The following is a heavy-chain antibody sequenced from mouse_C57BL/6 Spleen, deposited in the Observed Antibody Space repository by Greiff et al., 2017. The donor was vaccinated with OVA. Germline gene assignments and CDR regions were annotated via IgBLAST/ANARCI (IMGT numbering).Heavy chain of an antibody. Sequence: EVKLMESEGGLVQPGSSMKLSCTASGFTFSDYYMAWVRQVPEKGLEWVANINYDGSSTYYLDSLKSRFIISRDNAKNILYLQMSSLKSEDTATYYCARALTVVAFDYWGQGTTLTVSS. CDR3: ARALTVVAFDY. CDR1: GFTFSDYY. J-gene: IGHJ2*01. CDR2: INYDGSST. V-gene: IGHV5-16*01. D-gene: IGHD1-1*01.